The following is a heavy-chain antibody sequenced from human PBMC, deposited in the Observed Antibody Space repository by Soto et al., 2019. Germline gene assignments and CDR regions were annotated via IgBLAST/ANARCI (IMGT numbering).Heavy chain of an antibody. CDR3: ASIPGGPPLRYFDY. CDR1: GFTFSSHS. Sequence: GGSLRLSCAASGFTFSSHSMNWVRQAPGKGLEWVSSISSSGSYIYYADSLNGRFAISRDNAKNSLYLQMNSLRAEDTAVYYCASIPGGPPLRYFDYWGQGTLVTVSS. J-gene: IGHJ4*02. CDR2: ISSSGSYI. D-gene: IGHD3-10*01. V-gene: IGHV3-21*01.